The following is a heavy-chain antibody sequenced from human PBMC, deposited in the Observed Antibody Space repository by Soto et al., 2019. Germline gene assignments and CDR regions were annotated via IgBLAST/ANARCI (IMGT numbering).Heavy chain of an antibody. CDR3: TTDGLGVVTPFDY. CDR1: GFTFSNAW. V-gene: IGHV3-15*01. CDR2: IKSKTDGGTT. Sequence: ESGGGLVKPGGSLRLSCAASGFTFSNAWMSWVRQAPGKGLEWVGRIKSKTDGGTTDYAAPVKGRFTISRDDSKNTLYLQMNSLKTEDTAVYYCTTDGLGVVTPFDYWGQGTLVTVSS. J-gene: IGHJ4*02. D-gene: IGHD2-21*02.